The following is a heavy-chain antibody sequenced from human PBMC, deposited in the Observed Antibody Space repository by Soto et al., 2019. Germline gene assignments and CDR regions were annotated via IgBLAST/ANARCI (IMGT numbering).Heavy chain of an antibody. CDR3: ARQIYDSDTGPNFQYYFDS. CDR1: GYSFAGYW. D-gene: IGHD3-22*01. J-gene: IGHJ4*02. V-gene: IGHV5-10-1*01. CDR2: IDPSDSQT. Sequence: GESLKISCKGSGYSFAGYWITWVRQKPGKGLEWMGRIDPSDSQTYYSPSFRGHVTISATTSITTVFLQWSSLRASDTAMYYCARQIYDSDTGPNFQYYFDSWGQGTPVTVSS.